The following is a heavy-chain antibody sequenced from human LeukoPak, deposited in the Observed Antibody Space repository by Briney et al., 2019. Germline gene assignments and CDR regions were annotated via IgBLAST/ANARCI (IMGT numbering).Heavy chain of an antibody. CDR3: AREGRNWFDP. J-gene: IGHJ5*02. Sequence: SVKVSCKASGGTFSSYTISWVRQAPGQGLEWMGRIIPILGIANYAQKFQGRVTITTDESTSTAYMELSSLRSEDTAVYYCAREGRNWFDPWGQGTLVTVSS. CDR1: GGTFSSYT. V-gene: IGHV1-69*16. CDR2: IIPILGIA.